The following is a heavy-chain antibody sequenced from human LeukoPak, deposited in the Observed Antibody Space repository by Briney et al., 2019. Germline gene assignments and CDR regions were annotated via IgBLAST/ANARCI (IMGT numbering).Heavy chain of an antibody. CDR2: ISYDGSNK. CDR3: AKEFAVAGNFDY. J-gene: IGHJ4*02. V-gene: IGHV3-30*18. D-gene: IGHD6-19*01. CDR1: GFTFSRYG. Sequence: GGSLRLSCAASGFTFSRYGMHWVRQAPGKGLEWVAVISYDGSNKYYADSVKGRFTISRDNSKNTLYLQMNSLRAEDTAVYYCAKEFAVAGNFDYWGQGTLVAVSS.